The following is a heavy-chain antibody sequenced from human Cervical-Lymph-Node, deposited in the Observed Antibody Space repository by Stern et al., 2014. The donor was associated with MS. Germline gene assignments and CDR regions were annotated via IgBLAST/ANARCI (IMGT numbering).Heavy chain of an antibody. CDR3: ARSGVVGGTVHYDY. CDR2: IYTTGST. D-gene: IGHD1-26*01. CDR1: GVSVSSGRYY. Sequence: QVQLQESGPGLVKPSQTLSLTCSVSGVSVSSGRYYWSWIRQSAGEGLEWVGRIYTTGSTAHNPSLKSRVAISIDPPANEFSLRLTSVTAADTAVYYCARSGVVGGTVHYDYWGQGTLVTVSS. J-gene: IGHJ4*02. V-gene: IGHV4-61*02.